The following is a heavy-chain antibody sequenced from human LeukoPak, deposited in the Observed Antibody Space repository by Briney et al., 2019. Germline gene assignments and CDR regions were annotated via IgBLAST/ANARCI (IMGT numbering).Heavy chain of an antibody. CDR3: ARDFGYCSGGSCYSYY. V-gene: IGHV3-66*01. D-gene: IGHD2-15*01. CDR1: GFTVSSNY. Sequence: GGSLRLSCAASGFTVSSNYMSWVRQAPGKGLEWVSVIYSGGSTYYADSVKGRFTISRDNSKNTLYLQMNSLRAEDTAVYYCARDFGYCSGGSCYSYYWGQGTLVTVSS. J-gene: IGHJ4*02. CDR2: IYSGGST.